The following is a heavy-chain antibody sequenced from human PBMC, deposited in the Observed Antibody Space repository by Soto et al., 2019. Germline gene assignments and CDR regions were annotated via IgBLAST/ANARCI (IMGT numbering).Heavy chain of an antibody. V-gene: IGHV5-10-1*01. CDR3: ASGDSSSVGYYYGMDV. CDR2: IDPSDSYT. J-gene: IGHJ6*02. CDR1: GYSFTSYW. Sequence: GESLKISCKGSGYSFTSYWISWVRQMPGKGLEWMGRIDPSDSYTNYSPSFQGHVTISADKSISTVYLQWSSLKASDTAMYYCASGDSSSVGYYYGMDVWGQGTTVTVSS. D-gene: IGHD6-6*01.